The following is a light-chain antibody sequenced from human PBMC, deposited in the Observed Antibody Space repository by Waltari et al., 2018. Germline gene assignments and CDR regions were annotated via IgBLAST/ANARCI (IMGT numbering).Light chain of an antibody. Sequence: QSTLSQPASVSPSPGQSITIPCTGTSSDVGGYNYVSSYQQHPVNGPTLMIYDVSNRPSVVANRFSGSKSGNTASLTISGLQAEDEADYYCSSYTSSSLVFGGGTKLTVL. CDR2: DVS. V-gene: IGLV2-14*01. CDR1: SSDVGGYNY. CDR3: SSYTSSSLV. J-gene: IGLJ2*01.